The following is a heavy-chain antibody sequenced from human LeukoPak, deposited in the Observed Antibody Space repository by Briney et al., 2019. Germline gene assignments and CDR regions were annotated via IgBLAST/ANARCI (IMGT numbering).Heavy chain of an antibody. CDR2: IYYSGST. CDR1: GGSMSSGTYY. V-gene: IGHV4-61*01. Sequence: SETLSLTCTVSGGSMSSGTYYWSWIRQPPGKGLEWIGYIYYSGSTYYNPSLRSRVTISVDTSKNQFSLKLSSVTAADTAVYYCARSSEGRYYYDSSGFSYYYYYMDVWGKGTTVTISS. D-gene: IGHD3-22*01. CDR3: ARSSEGRYYYDSSGFSYYYYYMDV. J-gene: IGHJ6*03.